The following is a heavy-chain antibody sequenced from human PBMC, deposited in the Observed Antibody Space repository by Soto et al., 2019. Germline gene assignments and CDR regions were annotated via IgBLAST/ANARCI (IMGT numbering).Heavy chain of an antibody. V-gene: IGHV3-33*08. Sequence: QVQLVESGGGVVQPGRSLRLSCAASGFTFSSYGMHWVRQAPGKGLEWVAVIWYDGSNKYYADSVRGRFTISRDNSKNTLYLQMNSLRAEDTAVYYCARSPPRWLHLEPFDYWGQGTLVTVSS. D-gene: IGHD5-12*01. CDR3: ARSPPRWLHLEPFDY. J-gene: IGHJ4*02. CDR2: IWYDGSNK. CDR1: GFTFSSYG.